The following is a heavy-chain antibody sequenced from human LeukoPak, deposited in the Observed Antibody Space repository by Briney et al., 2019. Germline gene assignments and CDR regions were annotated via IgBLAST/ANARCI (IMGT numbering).Heavy chain of an antibody. Sequence: PGRSLRLSCAASGFTFSSYGMHWVRQAPGKGLEWVAVISYDGSNKYYADSVKGRFIISRDNSKNTLYLQMNSLRAEDTAVYYCAKDSGGSYNNWFDPWGQGTLVTVSS. CDR3: AKDSGGSYNNWFDP. CDR1: GFTFSSYG. CDR2: ISYDGSNK. J-gene: IGHJ5*02. V-gene: IGHV3-30*18. D-gene: IGHD1-26*01.